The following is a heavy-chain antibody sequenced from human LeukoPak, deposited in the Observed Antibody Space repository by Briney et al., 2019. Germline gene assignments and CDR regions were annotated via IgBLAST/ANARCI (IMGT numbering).Heavy chain of an antibody. J-gene: IGHJ5*02. D-gene: IGHD1-26*01. CDR1: GGSISSYY. Sequence: SETLSLTCTVSGGSISSYYGSWIRQPPGQGLEWIGYIYTSGSTNYNPSLKSRVTISVDTSKNQFSLKLSSVTAADTAVYYCARHSSGSPHWFDPWGQGTLVTVSS. V-gene: IGHV4-4*09. CDR2: IYTSGST. CDR3: ARHSSGSPHWFDP.